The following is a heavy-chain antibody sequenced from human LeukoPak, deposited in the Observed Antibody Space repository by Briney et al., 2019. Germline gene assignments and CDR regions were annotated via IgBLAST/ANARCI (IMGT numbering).Heavy chain of an antibody. CDR1: GDSVSSNSAA. CDR3: ARAAGRGYSYGYSYFDY. CDR2: TYYRTKWYN. V-gene: IGHV6-1*01. D-gene: IGHD5-18*01. J-gene: IGHJ4*02. Sequence: SQTLSPTCAISGDSVSSNSAAWNWIRQSPSRGLEWLGRTYYRTKWYNDYAVSVKSRITINPDTSKDQFSLQLNSVTPEDTAVYYCARAAGRGYSYGYSYFDYWGQGTLVTVSS.